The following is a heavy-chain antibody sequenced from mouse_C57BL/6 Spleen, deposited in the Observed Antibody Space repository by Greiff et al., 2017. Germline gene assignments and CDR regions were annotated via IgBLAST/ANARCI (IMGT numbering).Heavy chain of an antibody. CDR1: GFNIKDYY. CDR2: IDPEDGDT. V-gene: IGHV14-1*01. J-gene: IGHJ3*01. CDR3: TTPTVVEGAWFAY. Sequence: VQLQQSGAELVRPGASVKLSCTASGFNIKDYYMHWVKQRPEQGLEWIGRIDPEDGDTEYAPKFQGKATMTADTSSNTAYLQLSSLTSEDTAVYYCTTPTVVEGAWFAYWGQGTLVTVSA. D-gene: IGHD1-1*01.